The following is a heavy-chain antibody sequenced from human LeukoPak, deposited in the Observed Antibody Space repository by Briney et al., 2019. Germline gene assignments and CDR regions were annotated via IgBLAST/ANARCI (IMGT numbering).Heavy chain of an antibody. D-gene: IGHD2-2*01. CDR2: IYPGDSDT. J-gene: IGHJ5*02. V-gene: IGHV5-51*01. CDR1: GYSFPNFW. Sequence: GESLKISCKGSGYSFPNFWIAWVRQMPGKGLEWMGIIYPGDSDTRYSPSFQGQVTISADKSISTAYLQWSSLKASDTAMYYCARGRYCSSPSCYLTWFDPWGQGTLVTVSS. CDR3: ARGRYCSSPSCYLTWFDP.